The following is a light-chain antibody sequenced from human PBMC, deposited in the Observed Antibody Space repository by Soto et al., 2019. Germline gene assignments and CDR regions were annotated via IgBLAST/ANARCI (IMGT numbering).Light chain of an antibody. J-gene: IGLJ3*02. CDR2: GNN. CDR3: QSYDSSLDGWV. Sequence: QSVLTQPPSVSGAPGQRVTISWTGSSSNIGAGYAVHWYQQLPGTAPKLLIYGNNNRPSGVPDRFSGSKSGTSASLAITGLQAEDEADYYCQSYDSSLDGWVFGGGTKLTVL. V-gene: IGLV1-40*01. CDR1: SSNIGAGYA.